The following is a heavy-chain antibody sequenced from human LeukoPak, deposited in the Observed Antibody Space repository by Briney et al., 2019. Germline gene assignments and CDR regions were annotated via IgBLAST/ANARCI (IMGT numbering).Heavy chain of an antibody. Sequence: PGGSLRLPCAASGFTFSSYAMHWVRQAPGKGLEYVSAMSSNGGTTDYANSVKGRFTISRDNSKNTLYLQMGSLRAEDMAVYYCARVGDVGPFDYWGQGTLVTVSS. CDR2: MSSNGGTT. D-gene: IGHD1-26*01. CDR1: GFTFSSYA. J-gene: IGHJ4*02. CDR3: ARVGDVGPFDY. V-gene: IGHV3-64*01.